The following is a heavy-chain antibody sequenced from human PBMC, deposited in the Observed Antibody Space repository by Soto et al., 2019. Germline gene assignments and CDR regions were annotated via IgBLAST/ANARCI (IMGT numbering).Heavy chain of an antibody. Sequence: LETLSLTCTVSGGSISSYYWSWIRQPPGKGLEWIGHIHHSGITSYYPSLKSRVTISVDTSKNQFSLRLSSVTAADTAVYYCARANWEIDYWGQGTLVTVSS. CDR3: ARANWEIDY. J-gene: IGHJ4*02. V-gene: IGHV4-59*01. D-gene: IGHD7-27*01. CDR1: GGSISSYY. CDR2: IHHSGIT.